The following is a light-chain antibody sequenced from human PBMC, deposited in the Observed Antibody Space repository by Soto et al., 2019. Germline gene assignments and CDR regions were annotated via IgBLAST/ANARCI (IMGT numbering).Light chain of an antibody. CDR2: AAS. J-gene: IGKJ1*01. CDR3: QQSYSTWT. Sequence: DIQMTQSPSSLSASVGDRVTITCRASQSISSYLNWYQQKPGKAPNLLIYAASSLQSGVPSRFSGSGSGTDFTLTISSLQPEDFATYYCQQSYSTWTLGQGTKVDIK. CDR1: QSISSY. V-gene: IGKV1-39*01.